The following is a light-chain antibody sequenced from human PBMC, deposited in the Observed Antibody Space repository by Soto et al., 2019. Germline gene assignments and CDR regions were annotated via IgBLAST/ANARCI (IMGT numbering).Light chain of an antibody. CDR2: DVS. V-gene: IGLV2-14*01. CDR3: SSYTSSSTPYV. CDR1: SSDVGAYNY. Sequence: QSVLTQPASVSGPPGQSITISCTGTSSDVGAYNYVSWYQHHPGKAPRLVIYDVSNRPSGISDRFSGSKSGNTASLTISGLQAEDEADYYCSSYTSSSTPYVFGTGTKVTVL. J-gene: IGLJ1*01.